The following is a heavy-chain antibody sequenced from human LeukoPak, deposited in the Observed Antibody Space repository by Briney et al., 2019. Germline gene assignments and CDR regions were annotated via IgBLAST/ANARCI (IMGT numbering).Heavy chain of an antibody. CDR3: ARGGWSLDY. CDR1: SASIRSHY. CDR2: IHYSGST. Sequence: PSETLTLTCTVPSASIRSHYWSWIRQPPGKGLEWIGYIHYSGSTNYNPSLKSRVTMSVDTSKNQFSLKLSSVTAADTAVYYCARGGWSLDYWGQGTLVTVSS. D-gene: IGHD6-19*01. V-gene: IGHV4-59*11. J-gene: IGHJ4*02.